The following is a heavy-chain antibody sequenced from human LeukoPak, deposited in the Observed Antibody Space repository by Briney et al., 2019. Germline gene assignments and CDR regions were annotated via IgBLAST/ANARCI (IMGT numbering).Heavy chain of an antibody. CDR2: TYYRSKWYN. CDR3: ASSYYAGNSLDD. Sequence: SQTLSLTCAISGDSVSSDSGAWNWIRQSPSRGLEWLGRTYYRSKWYNDYAVSVKSRITVNPDTSKNQFSLQLNSVTPEDTAVYYCASSYYAGNSLDDWGQGALVTVSS. J-gene: IGHJ4*02. CDR1: GDSVSSDSGA. D-gene: IGHD4-23*01. V-gene: IGHV6-1*01.